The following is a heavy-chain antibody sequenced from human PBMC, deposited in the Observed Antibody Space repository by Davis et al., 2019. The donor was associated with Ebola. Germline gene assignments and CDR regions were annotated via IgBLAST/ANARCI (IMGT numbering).Heavy chain of an antibody. D-gene: IGHD2-2*02. J-gene: IGHJ5*02. CDR1: GFTFSDYY. CDR3: ARVVPAAISGDWFDP. CDR2: ISSSGSTI. Sequence: GGSLRLSCAASGFTFSDYYMSWIRQAPGKGLEWVSYISSSGSTIYYADSVKGRFTISRDNAKNTLYLQMNSLRAEDTAVYYCARVVPAAISGDWFDPWGQGTLVTVSS. V-gene: IGHV3-11*04.